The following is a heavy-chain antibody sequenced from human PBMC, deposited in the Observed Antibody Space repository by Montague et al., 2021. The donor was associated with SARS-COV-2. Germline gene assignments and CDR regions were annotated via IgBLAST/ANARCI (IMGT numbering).Heavy chain of an antibody. Sequence: SETLSLTCTVSGGSISSSSYYWGWIRQPPGKGLEWIGNIYYSGSTYYNPSLKSRVTISVDTSKNQFSLKLSSVTAADTAVYYCARQKMGSVTIFGVVVHDRWFAPWGQGTLVTVSS. CDR2: IYYSGST. V-gene: IGHV4-39*01. J-gene: IGHJ5*02. D-gene: IGHD3-3*01. CDR1: GGSISSSSYY. CDR3: ARQKMGSVTIFGVVVHDRWFAP.